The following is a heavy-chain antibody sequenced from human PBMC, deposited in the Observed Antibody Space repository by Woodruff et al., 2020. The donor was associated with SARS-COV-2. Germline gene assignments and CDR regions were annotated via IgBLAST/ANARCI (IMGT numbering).Heavy chain of an antibody. D-gene: IGHD3-16*02. CDR3: TTDRFYDYIWGSYRYRDY. J-gene: IGHJ4*02. V-gene: IGHV3-15*01. CDR2: IKSKTDGGTT. Sequence: VRQAPGKGLEWVGRIKSKTDGGTTDYAAPVKGRFTISRDDSKNTLYLQMNSLKTEDTAVYYCTTDRFYDYIWGSYRYRDYWGQGTL.